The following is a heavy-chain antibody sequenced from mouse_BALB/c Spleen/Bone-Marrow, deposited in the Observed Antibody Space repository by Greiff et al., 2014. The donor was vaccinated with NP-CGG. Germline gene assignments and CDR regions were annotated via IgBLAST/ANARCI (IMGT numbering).Heavy chain of an antibody. Sequence: QVQLQQSGTELAKPGASVKMSCKASGYTFTSYWIHWIKQRPGQGLEWIGYINPITGYTEYNQKFKDKATLTADKSSSTAYMQLSSLTSDDSAVYYCARNYDYDGGYCAMDYWGQGTSVTVSS. CDR2: INPITGYT. V-gene: IGHV1-7*01. J-gene: IGHJ4*01. CDR1: GYTFTSYW. CDR3: ARNYDYDGGYCAMDY. D-gene: IGHD2-4*01.